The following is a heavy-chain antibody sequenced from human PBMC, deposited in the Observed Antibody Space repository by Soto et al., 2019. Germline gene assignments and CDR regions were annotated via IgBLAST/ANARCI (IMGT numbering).Heavy chain of an antibody. D-gene: IGHD3-9*01. CDR1: GFTFSSYW. V-gene: IGHV3-7*05. CDR3: ARDVLRYFDWLPNFDY. CDR2: IKQDGSEK. Sequence: GGSLRLSCAASGFTFSSYWMSWVRQAPGKGLEWVANIKQDGSEKYYVDSVKGRFTISRDNTKNSLYLQMNSLRAEDTAVYYCARDVLRYFDWLPNFDYWGQGTLVTVSS. J-gene: IGHJ4*02.